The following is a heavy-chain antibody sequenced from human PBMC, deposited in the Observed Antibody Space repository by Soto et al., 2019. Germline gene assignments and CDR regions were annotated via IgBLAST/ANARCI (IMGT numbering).Heavy chain of an antibody. CDR3: ARRPHIAAAEIYGMDV. CDR2: IVPSDSYT. CDR1: GYSFAIYW. V-gene: IGHV5-10-1*01. Sequence: PGESLKISCKGSGYSFAIYWISWVRRMPGKGLEWMGRIVPSDSYTNSSPSLQGHVTISADKSISTAYLQWSSLKASDTAMYYCARRPHIAAAEIYGMDVWGQGTTVTVSS. J-gene: IGHJ6*02. D-gene: IGHD6-13*01.